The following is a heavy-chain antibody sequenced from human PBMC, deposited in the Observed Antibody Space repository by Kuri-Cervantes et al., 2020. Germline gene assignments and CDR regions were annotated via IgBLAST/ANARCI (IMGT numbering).Heavy chain of an antibody. V-gene: IGHV4-38-2*01. CDR2: IYYSGST. Sequence: SETLSLTCAVSGYFIGSGYFWAWIRQPPGKGLEWIGSIYYSGSTYYNPSLKSRVTISVDTSRNEFSLKLSSVTAADTAVYYCARVAGWEYSYGNFDTWGQGTLVTVSS. D-gene: IGHD5-18*01. CDR3: ARVAGWEYSYGNFDT. J-gene: IGHJ4*02. CDR1: GYFIGSGYF.